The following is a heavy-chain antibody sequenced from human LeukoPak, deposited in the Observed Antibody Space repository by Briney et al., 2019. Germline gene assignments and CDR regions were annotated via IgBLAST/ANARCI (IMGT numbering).Heavy chain of an antibody. V-gene: IGHV1-46*01. J-gene: IGHJ4*02. CDR3: ASAPPGMVATSPDY. Sequence: ASVKVSCKASGYTFTSYYMHWVRQAPGQGLEWMGIINPSGGSPSYAQKFQGRVTITADKSTGTACMELSSLRSEDTAVYYCASAPPGMVATSPDYWGQGTLVTVSS. CDR2: INPSGGSP. D-gene: IGHD5-12*01. CDR1: GYTFTSYY.